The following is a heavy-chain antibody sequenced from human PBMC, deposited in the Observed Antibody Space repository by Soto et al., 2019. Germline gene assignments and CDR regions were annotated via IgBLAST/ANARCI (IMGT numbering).Heavy chain of an antibody. Sequence: ASVKVCCKASGYTFTSYDINWVRQATGQGLEWMGWMNANSGNTNYAQKFQGRVTMTRNTSTSTAYMELRSLRSDDTAVYYCARHDSSGYYYYFDYWGQGTLVTVSS. CDR1: GYTFTSYD. CDR3: ARHDSSGYYYYFDY. D-gene: IGHD3-22*01. CDR2: MNANSGNT. J-gene: IGHJ4*02. V-gene: IGHV1-8*01.